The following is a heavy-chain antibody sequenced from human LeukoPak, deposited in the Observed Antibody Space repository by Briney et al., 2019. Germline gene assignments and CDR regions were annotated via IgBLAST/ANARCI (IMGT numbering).Heavy chain of an antibody. D-gene: IGHD6-19*01. CDR1: GGSISSYY. Sequence: SETLSLTCTVSGGSISSYYWSWVRQPPGKGLEWIGYIYYSGSTNYSPSLKSRVTISVDTSKNQFSLKLSSVTAADTAVYYCANIAVAGTDNWFDPWGQGTLVTVSS. CDR3: ANIAVAGTDNWFDP. V-gene: IGHV4-59*12. CDR2: IYYSGST. J-gene: IGHJ5*02.